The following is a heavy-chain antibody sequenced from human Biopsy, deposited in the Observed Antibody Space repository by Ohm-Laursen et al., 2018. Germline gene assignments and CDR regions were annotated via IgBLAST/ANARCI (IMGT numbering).Heavy chain of an antibody. V-gene: IGHV1-2*02. CDR3: ARVPAYPSIDGYYGLDL. CDR2: INPNSGNA. J-gene: IGHJ6*02. Sequence: GSSVKVSCKASGYTFAGYYLHWVRQAPGHGLEWMGWINPNSGNANYAQSFQGRLTVTRDTSISTAYMELTSLTFVDTAIYYCARVPAYPSIDGYYGLDLWGQGTTVSVSS. D-gene: IGHD3-9*01. CDR1: GYTFAGYY.